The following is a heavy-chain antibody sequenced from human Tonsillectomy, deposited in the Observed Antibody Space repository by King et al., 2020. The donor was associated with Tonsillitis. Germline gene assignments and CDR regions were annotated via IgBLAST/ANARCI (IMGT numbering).Heavy chain of an antibody. Sequence: VQLVESGGGVVQPGGSLRLSCAASGFTFSIYGMHWVRQAPGKGLEWVAVISHDGSNKDYADSVKGRFTISRDNSKNTLYLQMNSLRPEDTAVYYFAKALGYCSTTSCQTPFFDYWGQGTLVTVSS. CDR1: GFTFSIYG. D-gene: IGHD2-2*01. V-gene: IGHV3-30*18. CDR2: ISHDGSNK. CDR3: AKALGYCSTTSCQTPFFDY. J-gene: IGHJ4*02.